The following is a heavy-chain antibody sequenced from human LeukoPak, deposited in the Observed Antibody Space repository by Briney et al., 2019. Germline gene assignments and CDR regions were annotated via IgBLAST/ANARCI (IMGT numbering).Heavy chain of an antibody. Sequence: PGGSLRLSCAASGFTFSSYEMNWVRQAPGKGLEWVSYNSSSGSTIYYADSVKGRFTISRDNAKNSLYLQMNSLRAEDTAVYYCARAPNWNGGFDYWGQGTLVTVSS. CDR3: ARAPNWNGGFDY. CDR2: NSSSGSTI. D-gene: IGHD1-1*01. V-gene: IGHV3-48*03. J-gene: IGHJ4*02. CDR1: GFTFSSYE.